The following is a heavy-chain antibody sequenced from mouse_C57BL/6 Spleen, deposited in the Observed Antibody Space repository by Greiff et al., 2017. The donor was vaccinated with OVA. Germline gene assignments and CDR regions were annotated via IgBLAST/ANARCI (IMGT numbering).Heavy chain of an antibody. CDR2: IYPGDGDT. CDR1: GYAFSSSW. CDR3: ARGILQSYFDY. Sequence: QVQLQQSGPELVKPGASVKISCKASGYAFSSSWMNWVKQRPGKGLVWIGRIYPGDGDTNYNGKFKGKATLTADKSSSTADMQLSSLTSEDSAVYFCARGILQSYFDYWGQGTTLTVAS. D-gene: IGHD1-1*01. J-gene: IGHJ2*01. V-gene: IGHV1-82*01.